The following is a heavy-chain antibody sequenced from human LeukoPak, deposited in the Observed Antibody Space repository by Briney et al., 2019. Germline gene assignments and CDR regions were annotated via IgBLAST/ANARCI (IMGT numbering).Heavy chain of an antibody. Sequence: SETLSLTCAVYGGSFSGYYWSWICQPPGKGLEWIGEINHSGSTNYNPSLKSRVTISVDTSKSHFSLKLSSVTAADTAVYYCARIRGGNSYYYYYDMDVWGQGTTVTVSS. J-gene: IGHJ6*02. CDR1: GGSFSGYY. D-gene: IGHD4-23*01. CDR3: ARIRGGNSYYYYYDMDV. CDR2: INHSGST. V-gene: IGHV4-34*01.